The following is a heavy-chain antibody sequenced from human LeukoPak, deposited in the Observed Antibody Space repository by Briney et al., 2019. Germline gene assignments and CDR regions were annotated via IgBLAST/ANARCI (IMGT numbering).Heavy chain of an antibody. V-gene: IGHV4-39*01. D-gene: IGHD3-10*01. Sequence: SETLSLTCTVSGTSISSTPYYWGWIRQPPGKGLEWIATIYYSVSSESTSYNPSLKSRVTMSVDTSKNQLSLKLISVTAADTAVYYCARHTRVGFGDHWGQGTLVTVSS. J-gene: IGHJ4*02. CDR2: IYYSVSSEST. CDR3: ARHTRVGFGDH. CDR1: GTSISSTPYY.